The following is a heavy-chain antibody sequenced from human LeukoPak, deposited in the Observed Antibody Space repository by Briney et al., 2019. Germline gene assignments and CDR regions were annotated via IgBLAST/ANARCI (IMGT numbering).Heavy chain of an antibody. Sequence: SETLSLTCTVSAGSISSGSHYRTWIRQPAGKGLEWIGRIYISGSTNYNASLKSRVTISVDTSKNQFSLKLSSVTAADTAVYYCARHNGIAAHDYWGQGTLVTVSS. D-gene: IGHD6-13*01. CDR3: ARHNGIAAHDY. V-gene: IGHV4-61*02. CDR2: IYISGST. CDR1: AGSISSGSHY. J-gene: IGHJ4*02.